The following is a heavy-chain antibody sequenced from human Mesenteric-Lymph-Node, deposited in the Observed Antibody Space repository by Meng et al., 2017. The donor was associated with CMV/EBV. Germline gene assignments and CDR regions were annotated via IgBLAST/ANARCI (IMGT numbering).Heavy chain of an antibody. CDR1: GGSISSSSYY. CDR3: ARVSDYYDSSGYSTFDY. CDR2: INHSGST. Sequence: SETLSLTCNVSGGSISSSSYYWSWIRQPPGKGLEWIGEINHSGSTNYNPSLKSRVTISVDTSKNQFSLKLSSVTAADTAVYYCARVSDYYDSSGYSTFDYWGQGTLVTVSS. J-gene: IGHJ4*02. V-gene: IGHV4-39*07. D-gene: IGHD3-22*01.